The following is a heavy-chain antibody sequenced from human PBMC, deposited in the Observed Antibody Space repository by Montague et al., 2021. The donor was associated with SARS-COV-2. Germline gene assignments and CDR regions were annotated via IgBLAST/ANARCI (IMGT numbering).Heavy chain of an antibody. CDR3: ARSLILASGTGSNFDS. Sequence: SETLSLTCTVSGGSISDSNYLWGWIRQPPGKGLEWIGDIHYSGTYYNPSLSRRVIMSRDSSENQFSLRLGSVTAADTALYYCARSLILASGTGSNFDSWGQGTLVAVSS. V-gene: IGHV4-39*07. D-gene: IGHD3-9*01. J-gene: IGHJ4*02. CDR1: GGSISDSNYL. CDR2: IHYSGT.